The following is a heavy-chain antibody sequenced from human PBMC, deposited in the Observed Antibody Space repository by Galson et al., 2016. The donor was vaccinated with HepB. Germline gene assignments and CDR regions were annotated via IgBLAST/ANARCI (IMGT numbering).Heavy chain of an antibody. J-gene: IGHJ4*02. Sequence: QSGAEVKKPGESLKISCEGSGYNFINSWIAWLRQMPGKGLEWMGIIYPDDSDTLYNPSFRGQVIISVDKSLSTAYLQWTSLKASDTAMYYCARARRFSATYYFNYWAQGTLVTVSS. CDR3: ARARRFSATYYFNY. V-gene: IGHV5-51*01. CDR2: IYPDDSDT. D-gene: IGHD3-3*01. CDR1: GYNFINSW.